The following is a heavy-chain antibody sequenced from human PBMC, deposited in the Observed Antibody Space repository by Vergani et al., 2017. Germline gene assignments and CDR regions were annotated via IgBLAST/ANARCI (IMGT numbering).Heavy chain of an antibody. Sequence: QVQLVQSGAEVKKPGSSVKVSCKASGGTFSSYTISWVRQAPGQGLEWMGRIIPILGIANYAQKFQGRVTITADKSTSTAYMELSSLRSEDTAVYYCARDTSNPHGMDVWGQGTTVTVSS. CDR3: ARDTSNPHGMDV. D-gene: IGHD1-14*01. CDR2: IIPILGIA. J-gene: IGHJ6*02. V-gene: IGHV1-69*04. CDR1: GGTFSSYT.